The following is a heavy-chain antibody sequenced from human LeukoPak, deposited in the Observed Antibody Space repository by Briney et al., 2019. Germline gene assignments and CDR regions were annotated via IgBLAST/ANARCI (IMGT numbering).Heavy chain of an antibody. CDR1: GFTFSSYA. Sequence: GGSLRLSCAASGFTFSSYAMSWVRQASRKGLEWVSVVSGSGSSTDYADSVKGRFTISRDNSKNTLYLQMSSLSAEDTAVYYCAKMNVLTGYYTPNFDFWGQGTLVTVSS. J-gene: IGHJ4*02. CDR2: VSGSGSST. D-gene: IGHD3-9*01. V-gene: IGHV3-23*01. CDR3: AKMNVLTGYYTPNFDF.